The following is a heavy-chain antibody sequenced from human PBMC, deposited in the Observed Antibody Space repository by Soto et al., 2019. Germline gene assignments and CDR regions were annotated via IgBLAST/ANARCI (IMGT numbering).Heavy chain of an antibody. CDR2: TYDSGIT. J-gene: IGHJ4*02. D-gene: IGHD1-20*01. CDR3: AREYAYIIDF. CDR1: TGSMSNYY. V-gene: IGHV4-59*01. Sequence: SETLSLTCTVSTGSMSNYYWSWIRQSPGKGLEWIGYTYDSGITNYNPSLKSRVTVSIDTSKNQFSLKLSSVTAADTAVYYCAREYAYIIDFWGPGTVVTV.